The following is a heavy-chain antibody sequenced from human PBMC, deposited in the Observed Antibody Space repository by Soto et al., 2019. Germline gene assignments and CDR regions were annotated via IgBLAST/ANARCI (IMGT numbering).Heavy chain of an antibody. CDR1: GFGFSDFH. CDR2: ISSSLGHT. CDR3: AANWNFGLNF. V-gene: IGHV3-11*03. J-gene: IGHJ4*02. D-gene: IGHD1-1*01. Sequence: LXLCCAGSGFGFSDFHISWVRQAPGKGLEWISYISSSLGHTDYADSVKGRFTISRDNAKSSVFLEMSDLRSDDTAVYYCAANWNFGLNFWGQGTLVTGSS.